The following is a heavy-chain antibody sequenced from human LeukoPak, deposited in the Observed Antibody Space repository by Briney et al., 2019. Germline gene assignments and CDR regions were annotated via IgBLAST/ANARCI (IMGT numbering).Heavy chain of an antibody. V-gene: IGHV3-7*05. Sequence: GGSLRLSCAASGFPFSTHWMSWVRQAPGKGLEWVANINQDGSQKSCVDSVKGRFSISRDNAKNSLYLQMHSLRAEDTAVYYCARSNREFVSGSGDYWGQGTLVTVSS. CDR3: ARSNREFVSGSGDY. CDR1: GFPFSTHW. CDR2: INQDGSQK. D-gene: IGHD3-10*01. J-gene: IGHJ4*02.